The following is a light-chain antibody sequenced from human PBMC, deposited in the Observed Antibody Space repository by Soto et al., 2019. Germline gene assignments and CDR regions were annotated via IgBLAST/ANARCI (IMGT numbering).Light chain of an antibody. Sequence: EIVMTQSPATLSVSPGERATLSCRASQSVSSNLAWYQQRPGQGPRLLIYGASTRATGIPARFSGSGSGTEFTLTISSLQSEDFAVYYCQQYHIWPPWTSGQGTKVDIK. J-gene: IGKJ1*01. CDR3: QQYHIWPPWT. CDR2: GAS. CDR1: QSVSSN. V-gene: IGKV3-15*01.